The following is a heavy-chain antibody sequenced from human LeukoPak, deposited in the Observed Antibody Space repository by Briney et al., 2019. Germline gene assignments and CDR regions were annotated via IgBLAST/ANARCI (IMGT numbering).Heavy chain of an antibody. CDR3: ARERLALPVYST. Sequence: PSETLSLTCAVSGGSVSGHYWDWIRQPPGKGLEWIGYIYASGSANYHPSLKSRVTISLDTSENHVSLRLTSVTAEDTAVYYCARERLALPVYSTWGQGTLVTVSS. CDR2: IYASGSA. CDR1: GGSVSGHY. V-gene: IGHV4-59*02. D-gene: IGHD2-8*01. J-gene: IGHJ5*02.